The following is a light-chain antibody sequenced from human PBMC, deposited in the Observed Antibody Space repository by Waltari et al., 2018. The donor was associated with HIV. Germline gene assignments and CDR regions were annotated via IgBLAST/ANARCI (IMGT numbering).Light chain of an antibody. V-gene: IGLV2-14*01. J-gene: IGLJ3*02. Sequence: QSALTQPASVSGSPGQSITIPCPGPSGDVGGYNYVSWYQQHPGKAPKLMIYEVSNRPSGVSNRFSGSKSGNTASLTISGLQAEDEADYYCRSYTSSSTLVFGGGTKLTVL. CDR1: SGDVGGYNY. CDR2: EVS. CDR3: RSYTSSSTLV.